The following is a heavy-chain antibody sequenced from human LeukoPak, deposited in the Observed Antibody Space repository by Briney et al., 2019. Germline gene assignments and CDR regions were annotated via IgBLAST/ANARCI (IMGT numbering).Heavy chain of an antibody. CDR2: ISGSGGST. CDR1: GFTFSRYA. Sequence: GGSLRLSCAASGFTFSRYAMSWVRQAPGKGLEWVSAISGSGGSTYYADSVKGRFTISRDNSKNTLYLQMNSLRAEDTAVYYCAREVGDPPLGFCVYWGQGTLVTVSS. CDR3: AREVGDPPLGFCVY. J-gene: IGHJ4*02. D-gene: IGHD3-16*01. V-gene: IGHV3-23*01.